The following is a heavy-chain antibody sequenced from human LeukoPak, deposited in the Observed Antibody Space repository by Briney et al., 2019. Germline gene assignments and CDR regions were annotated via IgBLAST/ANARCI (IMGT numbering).Heavy chain of an antibody. Sequence: GESLRLSCKASGLSPSNLCMRWIRPAPGGGMEWVANINEDGSNKWHLGSVNGRSTVSRDNARNSLYLQMSSLRVEDTAVYYCTRVIVAVPGYFDYFDFWGQGVLVTVSS. CDR1: GLSPSNLC. D-gene: IGHD6-19*01. CDR2: INEDGSNK. J-gene: IGHJ4*02. CDR3: TRVIVAVPGYFDYFDF. V-gene: IGHV3-7*01.